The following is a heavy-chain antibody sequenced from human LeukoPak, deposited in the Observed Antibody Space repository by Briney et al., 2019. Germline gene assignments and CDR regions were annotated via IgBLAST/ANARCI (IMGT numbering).Heavy chain of an antibody. CDR2: IYTSGST. CDR3: ARVRVAAAAYDAFDI. J-gene: IGHJ3*02. Sequence: KASETLSLTCTVSGGSISSYYRSWIRQPAGKGLEWIGRIYTSGSTNYNPSLKSRVTMSVDTSKNQFSLKLSSVTAADTAVYYCARVRVAAAAYDAFDIWGQGTMVTVSS. D-gene: IGHD6-13*01. CDR1: GGSISSYY. V-gene: IGHV4-4*07.